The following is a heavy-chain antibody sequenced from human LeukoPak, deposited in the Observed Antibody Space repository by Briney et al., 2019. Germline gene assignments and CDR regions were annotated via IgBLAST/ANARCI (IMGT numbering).Heavy chain of an antibody. J-gene: IGHJ6*03. CDR3: ARSLFRFLEWSYRSYYYYYMDV. D-gene: IGHD3-3*01. Sequence: GASVKVSCKASGGTFSSYAISWVRQAPGQGLEWMGGIMPIFGTTNYAQKFQDRVTFTADKSTSTAYMELSSLRSEDTAVYYCARSLFRFLEWSYRSYYYYYMDVWGKGTTVTVSS. CDR2: IMPIFGTT. CDR1: GGTFSSYA. V-gene: IGHV1-69*06.